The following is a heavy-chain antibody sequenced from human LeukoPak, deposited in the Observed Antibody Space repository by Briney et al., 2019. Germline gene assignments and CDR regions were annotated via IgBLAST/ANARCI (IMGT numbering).Heavy chain of an antibody. Sequence: GGSLRLSCAASGFSVSNYWMSWVRQAPGEGLEWVANIKQDGSEKDYVDSVKGRFTISRDNAKNSLFLQMNSLRAEDTAVYYCARDEEEGYCSSTNCYPQYFQHWGRGTLVTVSS. CDR3: ARDEEEGYCSSTNCYPQYFQH. D-gene: IGHD2-2*01. CDR2: IKQDGSEK. V-gene: IGHV3-7*01. J-gene: IGHJ1*01. CDR1: GFSVSNYW.